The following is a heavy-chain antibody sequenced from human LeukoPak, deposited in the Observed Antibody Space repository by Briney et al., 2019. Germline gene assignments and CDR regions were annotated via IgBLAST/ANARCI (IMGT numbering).Heavy chain of an antibody. CDR2: IICIGAST. CDR3: ARGYSSSSWSLFDY. D-gene: IGHD6-6*01. J-gene: IGHJ4*02. V-gene: IGHV3-23*01. Sequence: IICIGASTSYADSVKRRFTISRDNSKNTLYLQMNSLRAEDTAVYYCARGYSSSSWSLFDYWGQGTLVTVSS.